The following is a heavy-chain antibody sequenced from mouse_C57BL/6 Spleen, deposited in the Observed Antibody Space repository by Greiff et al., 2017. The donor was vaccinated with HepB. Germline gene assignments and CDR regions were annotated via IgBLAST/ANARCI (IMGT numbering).Heavy chain of an antibody. D-gene: IGHD1-1*01. J-gene: IGHJ2*01. CDR2: IDPEDGET. Sequence: EVQLQESGAELVKPGASVKLSCTASGFNIKDYYMHWVKQRTEQGLEWIGRIDPEDGETKYAPKFQGKATITADTSSNTAYLQLSSLTSEDTAVYYCARTVVAQYYFDYWGQGTTLTVSS. CDR1: GFNIKDYY. CDR3: ARTVVAQYYFDY. V-gene: IGHV14-2*01.